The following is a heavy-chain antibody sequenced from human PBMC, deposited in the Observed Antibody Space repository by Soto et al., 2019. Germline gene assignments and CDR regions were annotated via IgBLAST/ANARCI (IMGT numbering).Heavy chain of an antibody. J-gene: IGHJ6*02. V-gene: IGHV3-73*01. CDR3: SIAGYYDILTGYYPREYYYGMDV. D-gene: IGHD3-9*01. Sequence: GGSLRLSCAASGFTFSGSAMHWVRQASGKGLEWGGRIRSKANSYATAYAASVKGRFTISRDDSKNTAYLQMNSLKTEDTAVYYCSIAGYYDILTGYYPREYYYGMDVWGQGTTVTVSS. CDR2: IRSKANSYAT. CDR1: GFTFSGSA.